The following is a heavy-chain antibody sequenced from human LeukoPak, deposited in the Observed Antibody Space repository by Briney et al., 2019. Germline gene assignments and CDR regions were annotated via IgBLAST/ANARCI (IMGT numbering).Heavy chain of an antibody. J-gene: IGHJ4*02. CDR2: INGDGSST. CDR1: GFTFSRYW. D-gene: IGHD6-13*01. Sequence: GGSLRLSCAASGFTFSRYWVQWVRQAPGKGLVWVSRINGDGSSTTYADSVKGRFTISRDNAKNTLFLQMNSLRVEDTAVYYCARVQFSSTWFIDYWGQGALVTVSS. CDR3: ARVQFSSTWFIDY. V-gene: IGHV3-74*01.